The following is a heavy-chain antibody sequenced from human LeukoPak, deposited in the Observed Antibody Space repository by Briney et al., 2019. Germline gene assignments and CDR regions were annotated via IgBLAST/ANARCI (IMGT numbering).Heavy chain of an antibody. D-gene: IGHD3-9*01. CDR2: IYTSGST. V-gene: IGHV4-4*09. CDR1: GGSISSHY. Sequence: SETLSLTCTVSGGSISSHYWSWIRQPPGKGLEWIGYIYTSGSTNYNPSLKSRVTISVDTSENQLSLKLRSVTAADTAVYYCARQSPILTGYYYYYYMDVWGKGTTVTVSS. J-gene: IGHJ6*03. CDR3: ARQSPILTGYYYYYYMDV.